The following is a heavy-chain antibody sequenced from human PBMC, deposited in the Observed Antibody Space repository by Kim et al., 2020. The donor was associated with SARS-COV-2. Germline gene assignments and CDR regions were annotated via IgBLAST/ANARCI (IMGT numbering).Heavy chain of an antibody. Sequence: GESLKISCKGSGYSFTSYWISWVRQMPGKGLEWMGRIDPSDSYTNYSPSFQGHVTISADKSISTAYLQWSSLKASDTAMYYCASFKKGGYSSRIFAFDIWGQGTMVTVSS. J-gene: IGHJ3*02. CDR1: GYSFTSYW. V-gene: IGHV5-10-1*01. D-gene: IGHD5-18*01. CDR2: IDPSDSYT. CDR3: ASFKKGGYSSRIFAFDI.